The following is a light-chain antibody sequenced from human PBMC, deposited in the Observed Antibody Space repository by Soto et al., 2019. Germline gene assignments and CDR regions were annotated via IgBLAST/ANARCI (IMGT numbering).Light chain of an antibody. Sequence: EIVMTQSPATLSVSPGERATLSCRASQSVSINLAWYQQKPGQAPRLLIYGASTCATSIPARFSGSGSWTEFTLTIICLQPEDFAVYYCQQYNSLPPYTFGQGTKLKLE. J-gene: IGKJ2*01. CDR3: QQYNSLPPYT. CDR1: QSVSIN. CDR2: GAS. V-gene: IGKV3-15*01.